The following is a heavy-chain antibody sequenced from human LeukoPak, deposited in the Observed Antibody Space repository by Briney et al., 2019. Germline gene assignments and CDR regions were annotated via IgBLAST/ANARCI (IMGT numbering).Heavy chain of an antibody. CDR3: ARPYGSSSRGVFDY. Sequence: PGGSLRLSCAASGFTFSSYWMSWVRQAPGKGLEWVANIKQDGSEKYYMDSVKGRFTISGDNAKKSLNLQMNSLRTEDTAVYYCARPYGSSSRGVFDYWGQGTLVTVSS. V-gene: IGHV3-7*03. CDR1: GFTFSSYW. CDR2: IKQDGSEK. J-gene: IGHJ4*02. D-gene: IGHD6-6*01.